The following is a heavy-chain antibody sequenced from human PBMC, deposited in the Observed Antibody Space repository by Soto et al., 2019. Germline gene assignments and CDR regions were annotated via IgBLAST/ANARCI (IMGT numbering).Heavy chain of an antibody. D-gene: IGHD3-9*01. CDR3: ARLEGLATISYYFDF. J-gene: IGHJ4*02. V-gene: IGHV4-59*08. CDR1: GGSISSYY. Sequence: KPSETLSLTCTVSGGSISSYYWSWIRQPPGKGLEWIGYIYYSGSTNYNPSLKSRVTISVDTSKSQFSLKLNSVTAADSAVYFCARLEGLATISYYFDFWGQGTQVTVSS. CDR2: IYYSGST.